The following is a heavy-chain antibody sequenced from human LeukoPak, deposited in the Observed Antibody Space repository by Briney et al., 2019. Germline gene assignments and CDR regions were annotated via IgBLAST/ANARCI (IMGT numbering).Heavy chain of an antibody. Sequence: XTXXGXXMXWVRQAPGQGXEXXGXINPNSGGTNYXQKFQGRVTMTRDTSXXTAYMELSRLRSDDTAVYYCAXXXXXXXXARGFDYWGQGTLVTVSS. J-gene: IGHJ4*02. D-gene: IGHD6-6*01. CDR3: AXXXXXXXXARGFDY. V-gene: IGHV1-2*02. CDR1: XTXXGXX. CDR2: INPNSGGT.